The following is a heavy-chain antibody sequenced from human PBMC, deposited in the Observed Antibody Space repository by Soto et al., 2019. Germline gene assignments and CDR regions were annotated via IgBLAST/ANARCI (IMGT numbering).Heavy chain of an antibody. CDR3: STRYFDWLPNYYGMDV. CDR1: GFTFSSYA. D-gene: IGHD3-9*01. V-gene: IGHV3-30-3*01. CDR2: ISYDGSNK. Sequence: PGGSLRLSCAASGFTFSSYAMHWVRQAPGKGLEWVAVISYDGSNKYYADSVKGRFTISRDNSKNTLYLQMNSLRAEDTAVYYCSTRYFDWLPNYYGMDVWGQGTTVTVSS. J-gene: IGHJ6*02.